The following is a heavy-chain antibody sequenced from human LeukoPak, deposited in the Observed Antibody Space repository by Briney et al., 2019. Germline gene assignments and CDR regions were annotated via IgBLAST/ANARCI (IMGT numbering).Heavy chain of an antibody. D-gene: IGHD6-13*01. J-gene: IGHJ4*02. Sequence: SQTLSLTCAISGDSVSSNSAAWNWIRQSPSRGLEWLGRTYYRSKWYNDYAVSVKSRITINPDTSKNQFPLQLNSVTPEDTAMYYCARTPGIATAGDYWGQGTLVTVSS. CDR2: TYYRSKWYN. V-gene: IGHV6-1*01. CDR1: GDSVSSNSAA. CDR3: ARTPGIATAGDY.